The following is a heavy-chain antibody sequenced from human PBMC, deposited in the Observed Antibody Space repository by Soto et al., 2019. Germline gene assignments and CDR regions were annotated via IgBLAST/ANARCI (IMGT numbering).Heavy chain of an antibody. CDR1: GFTFSNSV. J-gene: IGHJ4*02. D-gene: IGHD1-1*01. CDR3: ARKTDVPTVRLDH. Sequence: EVHLLQSGGGLVQPGGSLRLSCAASGFTFSNSVMSWVRQAPGKGLEWVSTIAGKTYYSDSVKGRFTIARDNSQSTLYLQMNSLRAEDTAVYYCARKTDVPTVRLDHWGQGTLVTVSS. V-gene: IGHV3-23*01. CDR2: IAGKT.